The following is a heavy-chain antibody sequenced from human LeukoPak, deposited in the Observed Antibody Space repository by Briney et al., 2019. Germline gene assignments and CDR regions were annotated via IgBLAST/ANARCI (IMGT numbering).Heavy chain of an antibody. CDR1: GFTFDAYA. D-gene: IGHD1-26*01. J-gene: IGHJ6*02. CDR2: INKDGSAT. V-gene: IGHV3-43*02. Sequence: GGSLRLSCEASGFTFDAYAMHWVRQAPGKGLEWASLINKDGSATYYADSVKGRFTISRDNSKNSLYLQMNSLRSEDTALYYCATWAFYHSLDVWGQGTTVTVSS. CDR3: ATWAFYHSLDV.